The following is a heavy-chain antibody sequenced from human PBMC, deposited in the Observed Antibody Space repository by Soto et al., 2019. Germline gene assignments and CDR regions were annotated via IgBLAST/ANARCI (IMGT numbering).Heavy chain of an antibody. J-gene: IGHJ6*04. CDR2: IWYDGSNK. D-gene: IGHD4-17*01. Sequence: GGSLRLSCAASGFTFSSYGMHWVRQAPGKGLEWVAVIWYDGSNKYYADSVKGRFTISRDNSKNTLYLQMNSLRAEDTAVYYCAREPNYGDFMDVWGKGTTVTVSS. V-gene: IGHV3-33*01. CDR1: GFTFSSYG. CDR3: AREPNYGDFMDV.